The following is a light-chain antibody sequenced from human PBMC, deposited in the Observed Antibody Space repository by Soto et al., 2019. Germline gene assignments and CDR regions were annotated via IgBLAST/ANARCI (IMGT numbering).Light chain of an antibody. J-gene: IGKJ1*01. CDR3: QRSFSSPRR. V-gene: IGKV1-39*01. Sequence: DTQMTPSPSPLSASVGDRVTITCRASHTISAYLNWYRGKPGEAPKLLIYGAFSRQSGVPSRFSGRGSGTDFTLTVCSLQPEEFGAYYCQRSFSSPRRFGEGAKV. CDR2: GAF. CDR1: HTISAY.